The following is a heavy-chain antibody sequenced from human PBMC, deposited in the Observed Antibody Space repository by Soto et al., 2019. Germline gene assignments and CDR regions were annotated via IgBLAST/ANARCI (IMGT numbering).Heavy chain of an antibody. CDR2: ISSSGSTI. CDR3: ARDHKGGYYYYGMDV. J-gene: IGHJ6*02. V-gene: IGHV3-48*03. Sequence: GSLRITCAASGFSLSSYEINCVRQASGKGLEWVSYISSSGSTIYYADSVKGRFTISRDNAKNSLYLQMNSLRAEDTAVYYCARDHKGGYYYYGMDVWGQGTTVTVSS. CDR1: GFSLSSYE.